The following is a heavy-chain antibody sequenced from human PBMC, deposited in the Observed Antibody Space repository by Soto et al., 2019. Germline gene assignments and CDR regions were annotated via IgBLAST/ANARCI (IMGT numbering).Heavy chain of an antibody. J-gene: IGHJ6*02. CDR3: ARAYSGRLPRRADYYCSMDV. Sequence: GGSLRLSCAASAFTLSAYDMHWVRQPNGKGLEWVSALGAADDPYYLGSVKGRFTISRENAKNSLYLQMSNLRAGDTAVYYCARAYSGRLPRRADYYCSMDVRGQGTTLPGSS. D-gene: IGHD2-15*01. CDR2: LGAADDP. V-gene: IGHV3-13*05. CDR1: AFTLSAYD.